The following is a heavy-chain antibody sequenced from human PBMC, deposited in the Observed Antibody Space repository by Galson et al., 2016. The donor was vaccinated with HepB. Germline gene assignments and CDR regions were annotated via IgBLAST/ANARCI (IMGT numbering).Heavy chain of an antibody. D-gene: IGHD3-10*01. CDR3: ERKFSGSENYFFYY. CDR1: GFTFSGYK. CDR2: ISHTSSAI. J-gene: IGHJ4*02. Sequence: SLRLSCAASGFTFSGYKMNWVRQAPGKALEWVSYISHTSSAIYYAESVQGRFSISRDNAESSLFLPMNSLRDEDTAVYYCERKFSGSENYFFYYWGQGTLVSVSS. V-gene: IGHV3-48*02.